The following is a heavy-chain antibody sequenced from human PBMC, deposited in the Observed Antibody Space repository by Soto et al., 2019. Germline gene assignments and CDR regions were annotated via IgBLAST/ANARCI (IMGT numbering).Heavy chain of an antibody. D-gene: IGHD2-21*01. J-gene: IGHJ6*02. Sequence: GGSLRLSCTASGFTFSSSAMGWVRQAPGRGLEWVSGIRGSGAGTYYADSVKGRFTISRDNSKNTLYLQMNCLRAEDAAAYYYAKGVSFFVAVISFYNFYDMYIWGQGTPVTVSS. CDR1: GFTFSSSA. V-gene: IGHV3-23*01. CDR2: IRGSGAGT. CDR3: AKGVSFFVAVISFYNFYDMYI.